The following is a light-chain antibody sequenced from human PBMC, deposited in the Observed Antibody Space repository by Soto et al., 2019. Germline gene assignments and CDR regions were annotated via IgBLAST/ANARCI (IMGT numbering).Light chain of an antibody. Sequence: EIVLTQSPGTLSLSPGERATLSCSASQTVTRNYLAWYQQQPGQAPRLLIYDASTRSTGIPDRFTGSGSATDFTLTINRLEPESFAVDYCQQYSSSPLTFGGGTKVEIK. V-gene: IGKV3-20*01. J-gene: IGKJ4*01. CDR1: QTVTRNY. CDR3: QQYSSSPLT. CDR2: DAS.